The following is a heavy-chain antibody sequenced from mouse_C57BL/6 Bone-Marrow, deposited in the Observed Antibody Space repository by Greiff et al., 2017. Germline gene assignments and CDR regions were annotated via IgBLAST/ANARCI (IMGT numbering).Heavy chain of an antibody. CDR2: IDPSDSYT. D-gene: IGHD2-1*01. V-gene: IGHV1-69*01. CDR1: GYTFTSYW. Sequence: QVQLQQPGAELVMPGASVKLSCKASGYTFTSYWMHWVKQRPGQGLEWIGEIDPSDSYTNYNQKFKGKSTLTVDKSSSTAYMQLSSLTSEDSAVYYCARRSYYGNLEGFAYWGQGTLVTVSA. J-gene: IGHJ3*01. CDR3: ARRSYYGNLEGFAY.